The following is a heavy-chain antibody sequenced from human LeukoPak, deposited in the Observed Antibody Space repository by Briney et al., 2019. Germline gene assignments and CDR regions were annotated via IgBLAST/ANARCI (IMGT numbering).Heavy chain of an antibody. V-gene: IGHV3-66*01. CDR2: IYSGGST. CDR1: GFTFSNYA. J-gene: IGHJ4*02. Sequence: GGSLRLSCAASGFTFSNYAIHWVRQAPGKGLEWVSVIYSGGSTYYADSVKGRFTISRDNSKNTLYLQMNSLRAEDTAVYYCGTRDYWGQGTLVTVSS. CDR3: GTRDY.